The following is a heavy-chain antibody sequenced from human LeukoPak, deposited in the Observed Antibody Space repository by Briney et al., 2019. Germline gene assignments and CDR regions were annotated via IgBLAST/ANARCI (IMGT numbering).Heavy chain of an antibody. CDR2: IFHSGTT. Sequence: SETLSLTCTVSGYSISSGYYWGWIRQPPGEGLEWIGTIFHSGTTYYNPSLKSRVTISVDTSKNQFSLKLSSVTAADTDVYYCARERGDSDYWGQGTLVTVSS. D-gene: IGHD4-17*01. V-gene: IGHV4-38-2*02. CDR1: GYSISSGYY. J-gene: IGHJ4*02. CDR3: ARERGDSDY.